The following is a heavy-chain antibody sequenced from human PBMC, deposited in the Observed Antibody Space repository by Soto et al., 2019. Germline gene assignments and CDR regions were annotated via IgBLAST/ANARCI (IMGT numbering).Heavy chain of an antibody. J-gene: IGHJ3*02. CDR3: ASGPFYGGNSGDAFDI. CDR1: GGSISSSSYY. CDR2: IYYSGST. D-gene: IGHD4-17*01. V-gene: IGHV4-31*03. Sequence: PSETLSLTCTVSGGSISSSSYYWGWIRQHPGKGLEWIGYIYYSGSTYYNPSLKSRVTISVDTSKNQFSLKLSSVTAADTAVYYCASGPFYGGNSGDAFDIWGQGTMVTVSS.